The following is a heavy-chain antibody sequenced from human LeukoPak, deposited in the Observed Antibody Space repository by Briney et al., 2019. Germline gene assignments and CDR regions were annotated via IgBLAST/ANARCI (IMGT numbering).Heavy chain of an antibody. CDR3: ARRWSFDY. D-gene: IGHD6-13*01. V-gene: IGHV3-30*19. J-gene: IGHJ4*02. CDR1: GFTFSAFG. Sequence: GGSLRLSCAASGFTFSAFGMHWVRQAPGKGLEWVTFIPYDGSDKYYADSVKGRFTISRDNSKNTLYLQMNSLRPEDTAVYYRARRWSFDYWGQGTLVTVSS. CDR2: IPYDGSDK.